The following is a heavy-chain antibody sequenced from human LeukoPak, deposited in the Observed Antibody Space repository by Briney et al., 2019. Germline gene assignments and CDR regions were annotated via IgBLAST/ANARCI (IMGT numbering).Heavy chain of an antibody. Sequence: SQTLSLTCAVSGGSISSGGYSWSWIRQPPGKGLEWIGYIYHSGSTYYNPSLKSRVTISVDRSKNQFSLKLSSVTAADTAVYYCARGHSGYFFCWGQGTLVTVSS. CDR3: ARGHSGYFFC. CDR2: IYHSGST. CDR1: GGSISSGGYS. J-gene: IGHJ4*02. V-gene: IGHV4-30-2*01. D-gene: IGHD5-12*01.